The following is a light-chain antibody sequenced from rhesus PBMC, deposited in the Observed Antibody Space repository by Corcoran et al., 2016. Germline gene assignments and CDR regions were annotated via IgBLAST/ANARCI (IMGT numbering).Light chain of an antibody. CDR2: YAS. CDR3: QQHYTCPLT. Sequence: DIQMTQSPSSLSPSVGDTVTITCRASEDISNYLVWYQQKPGKAPRPLIYYASSLGSGVPSRFCGSRSGTDFTLTITSLQPEDFATYYCQQHYTCPLTFGGGTKVEIK. V-gene: IGKV1S16*01. CDR1: EDISNY. J-gene: IGKJ4*01.